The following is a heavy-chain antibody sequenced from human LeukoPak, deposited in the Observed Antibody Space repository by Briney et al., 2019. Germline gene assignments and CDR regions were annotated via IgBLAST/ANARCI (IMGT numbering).Heavy chain of an antibody. Sequence: SETLSLTCSVSGYSISSAYYWGWIRQPPGRGLEWIGNLYHSGSTYYNPSLKSRVTILLDMAKSQFSLKLKSVTAADTAVYYCARVRYCGASSCSSPTYFDYWGQGILVTVSS. D-gene: IGHD2-15*01. CDR3: ARVRYCGASSCSSPTYFDY. CDR2: LYHSGST. J-gene: IGHJ4*02. V-gene: IGHV4-38-2*02. CDR1: GYSISSAYY.